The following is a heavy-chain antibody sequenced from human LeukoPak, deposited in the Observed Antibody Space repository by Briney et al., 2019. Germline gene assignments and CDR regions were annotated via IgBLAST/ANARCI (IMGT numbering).Heavy chain of an antibody. J-gene: IGHJ6*04. CDR2: FDPEDGET. CDR3: ATVGCSGGSCYSVYYYGMDV. Sequence: VSVKVSCKVSGYTLTELSMHWVRQAPGKGLEWMGGFDPEDGETIYAQKFQGRVTMTEDTSTDTAYMELSSLRSEDTAVYYCATVGCSGGSCYSVYYYGMDVWGKGTTVTVSS. V-gene: IGHV1-24*01. CDR1: GYTLTELS. D-gene: IGHD2-15*01.